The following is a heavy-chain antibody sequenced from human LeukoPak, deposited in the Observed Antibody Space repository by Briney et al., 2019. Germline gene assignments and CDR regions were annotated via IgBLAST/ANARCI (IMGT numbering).Heavy chain of an antibody. Sequence: GGSLRLSCAASGFAFSTYPIHWVRQAPDKGLEWVAVISYDGNDKYYTDSVKGRFTISRDNSKNTLYLQMNSLRAEDTAVYYCARWLHYYDSSGLLLWGQGTLVTVSS. CDR2: ISYDGNDK. CDR1: GFAFSTYP. V-gene: IGHV3-30-3*01. D-gene: IGHD3-22*01. J-gene: IGHJ4*02. CDR3: ARWLHYYDSSGLLL.